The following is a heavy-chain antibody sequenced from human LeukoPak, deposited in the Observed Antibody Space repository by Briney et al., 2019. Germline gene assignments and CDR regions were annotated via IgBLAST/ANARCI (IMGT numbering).Heavy chain of an antibody. Sequence: PGGSLRLSCAASGLTFSIYAMTWVRQGPGKGLELVSGISGRDNGTWYADSVEGRFTISRDNSKNTLYLQMSTLTGEDTAVYYCAKGFYHYFGSGSYTLDFWGQGTQVTVSS. CDR3: AKGFYHYFGSGSYTLDF. CDR1: GLTFSIYA. CDR2: ISGRDNGT. V-gene: IGHV3-23*01. J-gene: IGHJ4*02. D-gene: IGHD3-10*01.